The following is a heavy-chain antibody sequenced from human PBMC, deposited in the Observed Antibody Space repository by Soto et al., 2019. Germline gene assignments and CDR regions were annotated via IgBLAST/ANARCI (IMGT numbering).Heavy chain of an antibody. V-gene: IGHV1-69*12. CDR2: IIPIFGTA. CDR1: GGTFSSYA. Sequence: QVQLVQSGAEVKKPGSSVKVSCKASGGTFSSYAISWVRQAPGQGLEWMGGIIPIFGTANYAQKFQGRVTITADESTSTAYMELSSLRSEDTAVYYCARYPFCGIDSTEDFQHWGQGTMVTVST. J-gene: IGHJ1*01. CDR3: ARYPFCGIDSTEDFQH. D-gene: IGHD2-15*01.